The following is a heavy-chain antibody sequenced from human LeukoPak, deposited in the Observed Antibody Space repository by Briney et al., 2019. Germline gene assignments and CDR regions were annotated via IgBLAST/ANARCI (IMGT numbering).Heavy chain of an antibody. V-gene: IGHV3-33*01. CDR1: GFTFSSYG. CDR3: ARDLRTGPWGYFDY. D-gene: IGHD1-1*01. Sequence: PGGSLRLSCAASGFTFSSYGMHWVRQAPGKGLEWVAVIRYDGSNKYYADSVKGRFTISRDNSKNTLYLQMNSLRAEDTAVYYCARDLRTGPWGYFDYWGQGTLVTVSS. J-gene: IGHJ4*02. CDR2: IRYDGSNK.